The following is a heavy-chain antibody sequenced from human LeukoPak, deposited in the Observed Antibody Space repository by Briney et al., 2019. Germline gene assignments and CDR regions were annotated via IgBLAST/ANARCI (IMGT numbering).Heavy chain of an antibody. CDR2: IKQDGSEE. D-gene: IGHD6-19*01. CDR3: AGGAGWTSDI. J-gene: IGHJ3*02. V-gene: IGHV3-7*01. Sequence: GGSLRLSCAASGFTFSRYWMNWVRQAPGKGLEWLANIKQDGSEEYYVDSVKGRFTISRDNAQNLVYLQLNSLRADDTAVYYCAGGAGWTSDIWGQGTLVIVSS. CDR1: GFTFSRYW.